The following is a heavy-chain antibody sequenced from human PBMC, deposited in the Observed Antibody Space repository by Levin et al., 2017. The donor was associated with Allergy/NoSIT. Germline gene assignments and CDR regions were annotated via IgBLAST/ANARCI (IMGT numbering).Heavy chain of an antibody. D-gene: IGHD5/OR15-5a*01. CDR2: INYRGVT. CDR1: GGSVSSGTYY. CDR3: ARNRIIVSGGNDYYYGRDV. Sequence: SETLSLTCSVSGGSVSSGTYYWSWIRRPPGKGLEWIGYINYRGVTKYNPSLKSRVTISVDTSKNEFSLKVTSVTPADTAVYYCARNRIIVSGGNDYYYGRDVWGQGPTVTVSS. V-gene: IGHV4-61*01. J-gene: IGHJ6*02.